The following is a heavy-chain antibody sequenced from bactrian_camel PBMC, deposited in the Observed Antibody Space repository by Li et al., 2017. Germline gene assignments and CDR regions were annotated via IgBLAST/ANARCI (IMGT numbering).Heavy chain of an antibody. D-gene: IGHD4*01. CDR3: AADRAVDGYSDYASCVRLLRGDQKRGY. J-gene: IGHJ6*01. CDR1: GYPYNSDNC. V-gene: IGHV3S53*01. CDR2: MDSEGVI. Sequence: HVQLVESGGDSVQAGGSLRLTCDAIGYPYNSDNCMAWFRQAPGKQREGVALMDSEGVIDYTHSVKGRFTLSKDSAKNTLYLQMNSLKAEDTAMYYCAADRAVDGYSDYASCVRLLRGDQKRGYWGQGTQVTVS.